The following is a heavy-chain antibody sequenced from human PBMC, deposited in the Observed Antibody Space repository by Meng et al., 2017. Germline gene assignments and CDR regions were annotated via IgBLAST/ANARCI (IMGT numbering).Heavy chain of an antibody. CDR3: ARRFLWFGEDVDY. CDR1: GFTVSSCG. J-gene: IGHJ4*02. Sequence: VEILESGGRVDQPGMFLIFASPALGFTVSSCGMYWFRQAPGKGLEWVAVKWYDGSNKYEADSVKGRFTISRDNSKNTLYLQMNSLRAEDTAVYYCARRFLWFGEDVDYWGQGTLVTVSS. V-gene: IGHV3-33*07. D-gene: IGHD3-10*01. CDR2: KWYDGSNK.